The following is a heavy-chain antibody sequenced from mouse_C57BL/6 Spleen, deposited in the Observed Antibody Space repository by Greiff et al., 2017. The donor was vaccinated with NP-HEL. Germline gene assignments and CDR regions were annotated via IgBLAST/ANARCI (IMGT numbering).Heavy chain of an antibody. CDR3: ARHEDAYYYGSSSFDY. CDR2: FYPGSGSI. Sequence: LVESGAELVKPGASVKLSCKASGYTFTEYTIHWVKQRSGQGLEWIGWFYPGSGSIKYNEKFKDKATLTADKSSSTVYMELSRLTSEDSAVYFCARHEDAYYYGSSSFDYWGQGTTLTVSS. J-gene: IGHJ2*01. D-gene: IGHD1-1*01. CDR1: GYTFTEYT. V-gene: IGHV1-62-2*01.